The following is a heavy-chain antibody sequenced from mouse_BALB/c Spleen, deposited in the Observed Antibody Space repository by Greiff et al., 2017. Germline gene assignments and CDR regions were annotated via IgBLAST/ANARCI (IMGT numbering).Heavy chain of an antibody. V-gene: IGHV1-7*01. J-gene: IGHJ4*01. D-gene: IGHD2-2*01. CDR2: INPSTGYT. CDR3: ARSGYGYCDAMDY. CDR1: GFTFTSYW. Sequence: QVQLLQSGAELAKPWASVSMSCNVSGFTFTSYWVHWVKQRPGQGLEWIGNINPSTGYTEYYQKFKDMATLTADNTSNIAFMLLSRLTYEDSTVYCCARSGYGYCDAMDYWGQGTSVTVSS.